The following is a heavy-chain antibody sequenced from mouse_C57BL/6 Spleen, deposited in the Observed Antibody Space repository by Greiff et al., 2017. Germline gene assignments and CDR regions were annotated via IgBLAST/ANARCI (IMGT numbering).Heavy chain of an antibody. CDR3: ARRGGYDAFAY. CDR2: IDPSDSYT. Sequence: QVQLQQPGAELVKPGASVKLSCKASGYTFTSYWMQWVKQRPGQGLEWIGEIDPSDSYTNYNQKFKGKATLTVDTSSSTAYMQLSSLTSEDSAVYYCARRGGYDAFAYWGQGTLVTVSA. D-gene: IGHD2-2*01. CDR1: GYTFTSYW. J-gene: IGHJ3*01. V-gene: IGHV1-50*01.